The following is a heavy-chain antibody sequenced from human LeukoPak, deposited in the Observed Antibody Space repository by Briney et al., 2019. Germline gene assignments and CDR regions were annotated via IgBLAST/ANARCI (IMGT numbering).Heavy chain of an antibody. CDR3: ARMMVVAAANWFDP. V-gene: IGHV1-18*01. D-gene: IGHD2-15*01. Sequence: ASVKVSCKASGYTFTSYGISGVRQAPGQGLEWMGWISAYNGNTNYAQKLQGRVTMTTDTSTSTAYMELRSLRSDDTAVYYCARMMVVAAANWFDPWGQGTLVTVSS. CDR1: GYTFTSYG. J-gene: IGHJ5*02. CDR2: ISAYNGNT.